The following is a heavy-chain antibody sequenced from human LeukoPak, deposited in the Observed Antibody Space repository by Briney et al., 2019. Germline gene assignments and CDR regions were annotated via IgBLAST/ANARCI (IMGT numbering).Heavy chain of an antibody. CDR3: ASRGYARYYYYYGMDV. J-gene: IGHJ6*02. Sequence: ASVKVSCKASGYTFTGYYMHWVRQAPGQGLEWMGWINPNSGGTNYAQKFQGRVTMTRDTSISTAYMELSRLRSDDTAVYYCASRGYARYYYYYGMDVWGQGTTVTVSS. CDR2: INPNSGGT. CDR1: GYTFTGYY. D-gene: IGHD2-8*01. V-gene: IGHV1-2*02.